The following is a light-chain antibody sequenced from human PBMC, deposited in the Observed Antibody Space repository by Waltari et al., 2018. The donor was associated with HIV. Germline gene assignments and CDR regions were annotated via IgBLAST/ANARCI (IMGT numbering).Light chain of an antibody. J-gene: IGLJ1*01. CDR3: HVWDRATGV. Sequence: SYELTQPLSVSVALGQTARTTCGGANIGTKNVHWYQQKPGQAPVLVIYRNTNRPSGIPERFSGSNSGNTATLTITRAQVGDEADYYCHVWDRATGVFGTGTTVTVL. CDR2: RNT. V-gene: IGLV3-9*01. CDR1: NIGTKN.